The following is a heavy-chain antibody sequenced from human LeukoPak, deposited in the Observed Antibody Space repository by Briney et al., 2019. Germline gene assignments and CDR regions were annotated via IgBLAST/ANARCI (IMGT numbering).Heavy chain of an antibody. CDR2: IYPGDSDT. CDR1: GYSFTSYW. J-gene: IGHJ3*02. CDR3: ARHLGYCSSTSCYPGDAFDI. D-gene: IGHD2-2*01. Sequence: GESLKISCKGSGYSFTSYWIGWVRQMPGKGLEWMGIIYPGDSDTRYSPSFQGQVTISADKSISTAYLQWSSLKASDTAMYYCARHLGYCSSTSCYPGDAFDIWGQGTMVTVSS. V-gene: IGHV5-51*01.